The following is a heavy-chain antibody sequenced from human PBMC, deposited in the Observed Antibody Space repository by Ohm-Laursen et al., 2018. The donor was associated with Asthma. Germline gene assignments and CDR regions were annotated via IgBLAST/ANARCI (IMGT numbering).Heavy chain of an antibody. CDR1: GGTFSSYA. V-gene: IGHV1-2*06. Sequence: ASVKVSCKASGGTFSSYAISWVRQAPGQGLEWMGRINPNDGATSFAQKFQGRVTMTWDTSITTAYMELSRLTSDDTAVYYCASGLAGDYGDYVPDFWGQGSLVTVSA. D-gene: IGHD4-17*01. CDR2: INPNDGAT. J-gene: IGHJ4*02. CDR3: ASGLAGDYGDYVPDF.